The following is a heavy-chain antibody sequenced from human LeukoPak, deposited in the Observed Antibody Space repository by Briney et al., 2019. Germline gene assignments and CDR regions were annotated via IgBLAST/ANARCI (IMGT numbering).Heavy chain of an antibody. J-gene: IGHJ4*02. V-gene: IGHV3-9*01. Sequence: GGSLRLSCAASGFTFDDYAMHWVRQAPGKGLEWVSGISWNSGSICYADSVKGRFTISRDNANNSLYLQMNSLRAEDTALYYCAKDIGGKESYYFDYWGQGTLVTVSS. D-gene: IGHD4-23*01. CDR2: ISWNSGSI. CDR3: AKDIGGKESYYFDY. CDR1: GFTFDDYA.